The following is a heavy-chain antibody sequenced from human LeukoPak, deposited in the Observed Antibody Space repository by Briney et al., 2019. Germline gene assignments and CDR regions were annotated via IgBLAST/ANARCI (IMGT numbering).Heavy chain of an antibody. CDR1: GFTFSSYA. CDR2: ISGSGGST. J-gene: IGHJ4*02. V-gene: IGHV3-23*01. D-gene: IGHD3-10*01. CDR3: AKGGGLLFGELFDY. Sequence: GGSLRLSCAASGFTFSSYAMSWVRQAPGKGLEWVSAISGSGGSTYYADSVKGRFTISRDNSKNTLYLQMNSLRAEATAVIYCAKGGGLLFGELFDYWGQRTLVTVSS.